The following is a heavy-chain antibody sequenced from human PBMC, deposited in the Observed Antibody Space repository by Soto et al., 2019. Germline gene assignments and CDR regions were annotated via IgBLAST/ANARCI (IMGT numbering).Heavy chain of an antibody. V-gene: IGHV3-30*03. Sequence: VGSLRLSCAASGFTFNSYGMHWVRQAPGKGLEWVAVISYDGSNKYYADSVKGRFTISRDNSKNTLDLQMNSLRAEDTAVYYCARERKEPDYDFWSGFPSSPRYWGQGTLVTVS. CDR2: ISYDGSNK. J-gene: IGHJ4*02. D-gene: IGHD3-3*01. CDR3: ARERKEPDYDFWSGFPSSPRY. CDR1: GFTFNSYG.